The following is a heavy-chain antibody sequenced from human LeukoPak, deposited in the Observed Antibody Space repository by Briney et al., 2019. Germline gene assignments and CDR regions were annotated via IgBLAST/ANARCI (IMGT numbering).Heavy chain of an antibody. CDR1: GFTFSGPA. CDR2: IRSKANSYAT. J-gene: IGHJ4*02. CDR3: ASFKLGG. D-gene: IGHD3-16*01. Sequence: GGSLRLSCAASGFTFSGPAMHWVRQASGKGLEWVGRIRSKANSYATAYAASVKGRFTISRDDSKNTAYLQMNSLRVEDTAVYYCASFKLGGWGQGTLVTVSS. V-gene: IGHV3-73*01.